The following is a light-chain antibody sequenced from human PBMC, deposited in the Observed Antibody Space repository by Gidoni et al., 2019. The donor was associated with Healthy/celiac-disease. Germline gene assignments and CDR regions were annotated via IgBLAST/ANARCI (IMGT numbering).Light chain of an antibody. CDR1: KLGDKY. V-gene: IGLV3-1*01. Sequence: SYELTQPPSVSVSPGQTASITCSGDKLGDKYACWYQQKPGQSPVLVIYQDSKRPSGIPVRFSGSNSGNTATLTISGTQAMDEADYYCQAWDSSVKVFGGGTKLTVL. J-gene: IGLJ3*02. CDR2: QDS. CDR3: QAWDSSVKV.